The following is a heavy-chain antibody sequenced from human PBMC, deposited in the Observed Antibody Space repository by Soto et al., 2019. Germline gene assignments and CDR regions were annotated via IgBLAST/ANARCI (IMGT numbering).Heavy chain of an antibody. D-gene: IGHD6-6*01. CDR1: VYTSTSYD. CDR3: SRVGGSRAARPRYYGMDV. Sequence: AALKVSCKTAVYTSTSYDSNCGVQATREERELMGLMNPNSRNTCYAQKFQGRVTMTRNTSVSTAYMELSSLRSEDTAVYYCSRVGGSRAARPRYYGMDVWGQGTTVTVSS. V-gene: IGHV1-8*01. CDR2: MNPNSRNT. J-gene: IGHJ6*02.